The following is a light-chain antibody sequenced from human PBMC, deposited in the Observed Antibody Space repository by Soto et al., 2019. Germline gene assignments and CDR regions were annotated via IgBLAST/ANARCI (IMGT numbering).Light chain of an antibody. CDR1: QSVSSTS. CDR3: QQYDSSVWT. J-gene: IGKJ1*01. CDR2: GVS. V-gene: IGKV3-20*01. Sequence: EIVLTQSPGTPSLSPGERATLSCRASQSVSSTSLAWYQQKPGQAPRLLMYGVSSRATGIPDRFSGSGSGTDFTLTINRLEPEDFAVYFCQQYDSSVWTFGQGTKV.